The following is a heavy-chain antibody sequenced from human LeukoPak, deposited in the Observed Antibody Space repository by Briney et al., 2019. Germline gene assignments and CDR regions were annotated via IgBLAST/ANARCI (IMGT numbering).Heavy chain of an antibody. V-gene: IGHV4-59*01. CDR1: GGSISSYY. J-gene: IGHJ4*02. CDR3: ARARGPLVVPAAMFDY. D-gene: IGHD2-2*01. CDR2: IYYSGST. Sequence: SETLSLTCTVSGGSISSYYWSWIRQPPGKGLEWIGYIYYSGSTNYNPSLKSRVTISVDTSKNQFSLKLSSVTAADTAVYYCARARGPLVVPAAMFDYWGQGTLVTVSS.